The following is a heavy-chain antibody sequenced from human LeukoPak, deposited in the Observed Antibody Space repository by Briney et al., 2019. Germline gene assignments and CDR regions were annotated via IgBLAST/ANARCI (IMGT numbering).Heavy chain of an antibody. CDR1: GFTFSSYW. CDR2: INSDGSST. J-gene: IGHJ4*02. V-gene: IGHV3-74*01. D-gene: IGHD6-19*01. CDR3: ARVRFGYSSMPFAF. Sequence: GGSLRLYCAASGFTFSSYWIHWVRQAPGKGLVWVSRINSDGSSTSYADSVKGRFTISRDNAKNTLYLQMNSLRAEDTAVYYCARVRFGYSSMPFAFWGQRTLVTVSS.